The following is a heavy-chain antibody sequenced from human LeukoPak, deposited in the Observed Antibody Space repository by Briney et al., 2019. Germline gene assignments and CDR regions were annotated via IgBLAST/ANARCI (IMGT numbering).Heavy chain of an antibody. V-gene: IGHV4-61*08. CDR2: IFYSGST. Sequence: SETLSLTCTVFGGSTSSSGYYWGWIRQPPGKGLEWIGYIFYSGSTNYNPSLESRVTISFDTSKNQFSLKLTSVTAADTAVYYCARDPGVTTGTYYFDSWGQGSLVTVSS. J-gene: IGHJ4*02. CDR3: ARDPGVTTGTYYFDS. D-gene: IGHD1-1*01. CDR1: GGSTSSSGYY.